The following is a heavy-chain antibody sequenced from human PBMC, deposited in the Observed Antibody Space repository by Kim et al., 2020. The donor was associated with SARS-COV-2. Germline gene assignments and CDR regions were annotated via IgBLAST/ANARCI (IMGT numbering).Heavy chain of an antibody. D-gene: IGHD3-10*01. V-gene: IGHV4-39*01. J-gene: IGHJ3*02. Sequence: SETLSLTCTVSGGSISSSSYYWGWMRQPPGKGLEWIGSIYYSGSSYYNPSLKSRVTISVDTTKNLFPLKLSSGTAADTAVYYCAQLIRVRGVIAFDIWGQGTMVTVSS. CDR3: AQLIRVRGVIAFDI. CDR1: GGSISSSSYY. CDR2: IYYSGSS.